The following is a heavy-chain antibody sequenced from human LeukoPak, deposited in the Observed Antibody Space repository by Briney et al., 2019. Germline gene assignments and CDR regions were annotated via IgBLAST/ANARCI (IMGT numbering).Heavy chain of an antibody. CDR1: GGTFSSYA. CDR2: IIPILGIA. Sequence: GASVKVSCKASGGTFSSYAISWVRQAPGQGLEWMGRIIPILGIANYAQKFQGRVTITADKSTSTAYMELSSLRSEDTAVYYCARETDRGFHFDYWGQGTLVTVSS. D-gene: IGHD3-10*01. CDR3: ARETDRGFHFDY. J-gene: IGHJ4*02. V-gene: IGHV1-69*04.